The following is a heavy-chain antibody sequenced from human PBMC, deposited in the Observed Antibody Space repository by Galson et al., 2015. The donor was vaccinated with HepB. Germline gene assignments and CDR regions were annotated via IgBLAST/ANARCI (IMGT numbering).Heavy chain of an antibody. CDR2: IIPILGIA. V-gene: IGHV1-69*02. CDR1: GGTFSSYT. D-gene: IGHD5-12*01. Sequence: SVKVSYKASGGTFSSYTISWVRQAPGQGLEWMGRIIPILGIANYAQKFQGRVTITADKSTSTAYMELSSLRSEDTAVYYCARGSPSGYDLDYWGQGTLVTVSS. CDR3: ARGSPSGYDLDY. J-gene: IGHJ4*02.